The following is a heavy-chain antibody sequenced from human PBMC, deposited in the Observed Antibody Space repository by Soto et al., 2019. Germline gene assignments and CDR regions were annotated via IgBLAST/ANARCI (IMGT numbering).Heavy chain of an antibody. CDR2: IYHTGNT. CDR3: ASGTELSPSWDV. Sequence: PSGTLSLTCYVSGGSISSTNWWTWVRQPPGKGLEWIGEIYHTGNTNYNPSVRSRVTISVDKSNNEFSLNLRAVTAADTAVYYCASGTELSPSWDVWGQGTTVTVYS. V-gene: IGHV4-4*02. CDR1: GGSISSTNW. J-gene: IGHJ6*02. D-gene: IGHD1-26*01.